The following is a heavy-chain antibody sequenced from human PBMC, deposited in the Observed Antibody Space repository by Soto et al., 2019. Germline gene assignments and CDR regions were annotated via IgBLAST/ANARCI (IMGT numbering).Heavy chain of an antibody. CDR1: GFTFSSYA. CDR2: ISGSGDST. Sequence: EVQLLESGGGLVQPGGSLRLSCAASGFTFSSYAMSWVRQAPGQGLEWVSGISGSGDSTYYADSVKGRFTISRDNSKKTVYLQMNSLRAEDTAVYYCAKGVPGIAVAGTGYFQHWGQGTLVTVSS. J-gene: IGHJ1*01. V-gene: IGHV3-23*01. CDR3: AKGVPGIAVAGTGYFQH. D-gene: IGHD6-19*01.